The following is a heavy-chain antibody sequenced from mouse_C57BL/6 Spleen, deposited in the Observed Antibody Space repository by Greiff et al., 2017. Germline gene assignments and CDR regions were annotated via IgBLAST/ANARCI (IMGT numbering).Heavy chain of an antibody. V-gene: IGHV5-4*01. CDR3: ARGVGYFNCAY. J-gene: IGHJ3*01. CDR1: GYTFSSYA. Sequence: EVQRVESGGGLVKPGGSLKLSCEASGYTFSSYAMYWVRQSPEKRLEWVATISACGSYTYYQDNVKGTFTISRDNAKTNLYLQSSQLKSDATAMYYCARGVGYFNCAYWGQGTLVTVSA. CDR2: ISACGSYT. D-gene: IGHD3-1*01.